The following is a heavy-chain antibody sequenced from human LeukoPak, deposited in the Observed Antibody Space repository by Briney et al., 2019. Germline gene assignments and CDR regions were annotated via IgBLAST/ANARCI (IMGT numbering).Heavy chain of an antibody. J-gene: IGHJ4*02. D-gene: IGHD1-26*01. CDR1: GYNFINYG. CDR2: ISAYNGNT. CDR3: ARVRWELLRGTYYFDY. V-gene: IGHV1-18*01. Sequence: GASVKVSCKTSGYNFINYGISWVRQAPGQGLEWMGWISAYNGNTNYEQKLQGRVTMNTDTSTSTAYMELRSLRSDDTAVYYCARVRWELLRGTYYFDYWGQGPRVTVSS.